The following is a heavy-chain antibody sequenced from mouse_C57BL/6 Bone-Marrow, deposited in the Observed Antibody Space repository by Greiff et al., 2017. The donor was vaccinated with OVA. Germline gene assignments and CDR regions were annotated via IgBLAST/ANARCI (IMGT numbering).Heavy chain of an antibody. J-gene: IGHJ3*01. Sequence: EVQVVESGAELVRPGASVKLSCTASGFNIKDDYMHWVKQRPEQGLEWIGWIDPENGDTEYASKFQGKATITADTSSNTAYLQLSSLTSEDTAVYYCTTGYYGSSYGFAYWGQGTLVTVSA. CDR1: GFNIKDDY. CDR3: TTGYYGSSYGFAY. V-gene: IGHV14-4*01. D-gene: IGHD1-1*01. CDR2: IDPENGDT.